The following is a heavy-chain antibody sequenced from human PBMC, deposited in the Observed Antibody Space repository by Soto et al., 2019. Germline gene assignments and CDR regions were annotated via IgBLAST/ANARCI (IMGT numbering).Heavy chain of an antibody. V-gene: IGHV4-34*01. CDR3: ARDLGYRGTHWCDP. CDR1: GGSFSSYY. J-gene: IGHJ5*02. Sequence: SETLSLTCAVYGGSFSSYYWSWIRQPPGKGLEWIGEINHSGSTNYNPSLKSRVTISVDTSTNQFSLKLSSVSAADTAVYYCARDLGYRGTHWCDPWGQGSLVTVSS. D-gene: IGHD5-12*01. CDR2: INHSGST.